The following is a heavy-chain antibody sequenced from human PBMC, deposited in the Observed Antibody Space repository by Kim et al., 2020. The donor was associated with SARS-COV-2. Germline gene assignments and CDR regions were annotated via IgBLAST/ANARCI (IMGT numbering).Heavy chain of an antibody. CDR1: GFTFSSYG. V-gene: IGHV3-33*08. Sequence: GGSLRLSCAASGFTFSSYGMHWVRQAPGKGLEWVAVIWYDGSNKYYADSVKGRFTISRDNSKNTLYLQMNSLRAEDTAVYYCAKGFRDILTGYGIDYWGQGTLVTVSS. CDR2: IWYDGSNK. CDR3: AKGFRDILTGYGIDY. J-gene: IGHJ4*02. D-gene: IGHD3-9*01.